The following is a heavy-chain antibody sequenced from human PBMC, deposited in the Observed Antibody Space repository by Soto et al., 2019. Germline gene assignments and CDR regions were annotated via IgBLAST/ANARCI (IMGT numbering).Heavy chain of an antibody. CDR3: ARNQITDSTAPYYYYDMDV. J-gene: IGHJ6*02. V-gene: IGHV3-30-3*01. CDR1: GFTFSSYA. D-gene: IGHD4-4*01. CDR2: ISYDGSNK. Sequence: GGSLRLSCAASGFTFSSYAMHWVRQAPGKGLEWVAVISYDGSNKYYADSVKGRFTISRDNSKNTLYLQMNSLRAEDTAVYYCARNQITDSTAPYYYYDMDVWGQGTTVTVSS.